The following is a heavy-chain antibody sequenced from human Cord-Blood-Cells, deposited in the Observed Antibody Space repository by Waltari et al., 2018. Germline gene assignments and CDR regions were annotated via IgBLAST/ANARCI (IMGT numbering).Heavy chain of an antibody. V-gene: IGHV1-69*06. CDR1: GGTFSSYA. CDR2: NIPIFSTA. D-gene: IGHD6-13*01. J-gene: IGHJ4*02. Sequence: QVQLVQSGAEVKKPGSSVKVSCKDSGGTFSSYAISWVRQAPGQGLEWMGRNIPIFSTANYGQKVKGIVTMTADKSTSTAYMELSSLRSEDTAVYYCARGIPHSWYSFDYWGQRTLVTVSS. CDR3: ARGIPHSWYSFDY.